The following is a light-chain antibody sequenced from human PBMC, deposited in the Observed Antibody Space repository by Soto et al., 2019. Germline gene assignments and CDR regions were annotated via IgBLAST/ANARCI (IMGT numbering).Light chain of an antibody. V-gene: IGKV3-15*01. CDR1: QSVSSN. Sequence: EIVMTQSPATLSVSPGERATLSCRASQSVSSNLAWYQQKPGQAPRLLIYGASTRATGIPARFSGSGSGTEFTLTISSLQSEDFAVYYCQQYNNWLNTFGHGTRLEIK. CDR2: GAS. CDR3: QQYNNWLNT. J-gene: IGKJ5*01.